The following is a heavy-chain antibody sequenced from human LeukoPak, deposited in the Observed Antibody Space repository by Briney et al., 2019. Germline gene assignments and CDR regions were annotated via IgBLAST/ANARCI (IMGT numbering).Heavy chain of an antibody. Sequence: GGSLRLSCAASGFTFSSYNMNWVRQAPGKGLEWVSYISGSGITTNYADSVKGRFTISRDNAKNSLYLQMNNLRAEDTAVYYCAKEEAAAGFDYWGQGTLVTVSS. J-gene: IGHJ4*02. CDR2: ISGSGITT. CDR3: AKEEAAAGFDY. CDR1: GFTFSSYN. D-gene: IGHD6-13*01. V-gene: IGHV3-48*01.